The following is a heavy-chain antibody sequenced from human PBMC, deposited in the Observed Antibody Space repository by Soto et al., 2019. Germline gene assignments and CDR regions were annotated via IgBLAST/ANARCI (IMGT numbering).Heavy chain of an antibody. CDR3: ARGFGSGSYAVDY. Sequence: QVQLVQSGAEVKKPGSSVKVSCKASGGTFSSYIIIWVRQAPGQGLEWMGKIIPILGIANYAQQFQGRVTITADKSTSTAYMELSSLRSEDTAVYYCARGFGSGSYAVDYWDQGTLVTVSS. J-gene: IGHJ4*02. CDR2: IIPILGIA. CDR1: GGTFSSYI. V-gene: IGHV1-69*02. D-gene: IGHD3-10*01.